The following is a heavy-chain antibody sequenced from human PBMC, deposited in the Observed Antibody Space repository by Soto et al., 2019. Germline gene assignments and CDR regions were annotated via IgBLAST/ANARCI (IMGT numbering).Heavy chain of an antibody. CDR1: GGTFSSYA. V-gene: IGHV1-69*13. CDR3: AYTTHTDAFDI. D-gene: IGHD2-2*02. CDR2: IIPIFGTA. Sequence: SVKVSCKASGGTFSSYAISWVQQAPGQGLEWMGGIIPIFGTANYAQKFQGRVTMTADESTDTAYMELSSLRSEDTAVYYCAYTTHTDAFDIWGQGTMVTVSS. J-gene: IGHJ3*02.